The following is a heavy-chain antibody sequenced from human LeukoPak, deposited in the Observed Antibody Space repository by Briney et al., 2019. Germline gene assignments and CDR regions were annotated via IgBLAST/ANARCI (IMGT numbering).Heavy chain of an antibody. J-gene: IGHJ4*02. Sequence: GGSLRLSCAASGSTLSNYWMHWVRQAPGKGLVWVSRGEGDGSTSTYADSVKGRFTISRDNAKNTLYLQMNSLRAEDTAVYYCTNTDHFAYWGQGTLVTVSS. CDR2: GEGDGSTS. V-gene: IGHV3-74*03. CDR3: TNTDHFAY. CDR1: GSTLSNYW.